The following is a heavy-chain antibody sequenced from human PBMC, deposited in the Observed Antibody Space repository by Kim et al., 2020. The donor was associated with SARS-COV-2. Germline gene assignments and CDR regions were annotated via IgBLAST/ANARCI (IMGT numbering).Heavy chain of an antibody. Sequence: YAQKFQGRVTMTRDTSISTAYMELSRLRSDDTVVYYCARATYGGNSLGYWGQGTLVTVSS. D-gene: IGHD4-17*01. J-gene: IGHJ4*02. CDR3: ARATYGGNSLGY. V-gene: IGHV1-2*05.